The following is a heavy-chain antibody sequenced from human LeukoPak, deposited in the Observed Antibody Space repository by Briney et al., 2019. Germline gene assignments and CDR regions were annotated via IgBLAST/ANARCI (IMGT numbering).Heavy chain of an antibody. V-gene: IGHV6-1*01. CDR3: VREYSSTFDI. D-gene: IGHD6-19*01. J-gene: IGHJ3*02. Sequence: SQTLSLTRAISGDSVSTNSAAWNWIRQSPSRGLEWLTRTYYRSKWFNAYAVSVKSRITINPDTSKNQFSLQLNSVTPEDTAVYYCVREYSSTFDIWGQGTMVTVSS. CDR1: GDSVSTNSAA. CDR2: TYYRSKWFN.